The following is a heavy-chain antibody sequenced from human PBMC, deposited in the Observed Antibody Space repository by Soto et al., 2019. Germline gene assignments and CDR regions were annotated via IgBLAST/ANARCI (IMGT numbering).Heavy chain of an antibody. CDR1: GFTFDDYA. D-gene: IGHD3-22*01. CDR2: ISWNSGSI. V-gene: IGHV3-9*01. J-gene: IGHJ4*02. CDR3: AKDIRSSGYRYYFDY. Sequence: EVQLVESGGGLVQPGRSLRLSCAASGFTFDDYAMHWVRQAPGKGLEWVSGISWNSGSIGYADSVKGRFTISRDNAKNSLYLQMNSLRAEDTALYYCAKDIRSSGYRYYFDYWGQGTLVTFSS.